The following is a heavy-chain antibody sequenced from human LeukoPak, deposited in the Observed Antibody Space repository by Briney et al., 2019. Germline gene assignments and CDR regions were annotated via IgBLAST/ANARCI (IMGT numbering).Heavy chain of an antibody. D-gene: IGHD3-10*01. V-gene: IGHV5-51*01. CDR3: ARHGAQYYYGSGSYYNF. J-gene: IGHJ4*02. CDR1: GYSFTTYW. CDR2: IYPGDSDT. Sequence: GESLKIFCKVSGYSFTTYWNGWGRQMPGKGLEGMGIIYPGDSDTRYSPSFQGQVTISADKSISTAYLQWSSLKASDTAMYYCARHGAQYYYGSGSYYNFWGQGTLVTVSS.